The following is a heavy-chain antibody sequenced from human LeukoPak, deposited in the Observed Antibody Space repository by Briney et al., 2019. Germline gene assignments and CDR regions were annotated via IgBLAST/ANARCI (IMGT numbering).Heavy chain of an antibody. J-gene: IGHJ5*02. Sequence: ASVKVSCKASGYTFTGYYMHWVRQAPGQGLEWMGWINPNSGGTKYEQKFQGRVTMTRDTSISTAYMELSRLRSDDTAVYYCAREDGYCSSTSCYGIGWFDPWGQGTLVTVSS. V-gene: IGHV1-2*02. D-gene: IGHD2-2*01. CDR3: AREDGYCSSTSCYGIGWFDP. CDR2: INPNSGGT. CDR1: GYTFTGYY.